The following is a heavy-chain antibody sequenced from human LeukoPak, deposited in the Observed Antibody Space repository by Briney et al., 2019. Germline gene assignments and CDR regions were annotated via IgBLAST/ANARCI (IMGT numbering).Heavy chain of an antibody. J-gene: IGHJ3*02. CDR3: ARDLYGYAFDI. CDR2: IYTSGST. CDR1: GGSISSGSCY. D-gene: IGHD3-16*01. Sequence: PSETLSLTCTVSGGSISSGSCYWSWIRQPAGKGLEWIGRIYTSGSTNYNPSLKSRVTISVDTSKNQFSLKLSSVTAADTAVYYCARDLYGYAFDIWGQGTMVTVSS. V-gene: IGHV4-61*02.